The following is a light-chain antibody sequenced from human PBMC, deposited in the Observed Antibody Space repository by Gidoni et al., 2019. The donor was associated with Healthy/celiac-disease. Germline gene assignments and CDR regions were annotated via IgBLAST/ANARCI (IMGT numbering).Light chain of an antibody. CDR3: QQYNNWPWT. CDR1: QSVSSN. V-gene: IGKV3-15*01. Sequence: ELLLTQSPATSSVSPGERATLSCRASQSVSSNLAWYQQKPGQAPRLLSSGASTRATGIPARFSGSGSGTEFTLTISSLQSEDFAVYYCQQYNNWPWTFGQGNKVEIK. CDR2: GAS. J-gene: IGKJ1*01.